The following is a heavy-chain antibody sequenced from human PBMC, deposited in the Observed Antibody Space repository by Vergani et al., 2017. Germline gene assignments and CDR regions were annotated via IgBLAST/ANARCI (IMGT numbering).Heavy chain of an antibody. D-gene: IGHD2-2*01. CDR3: ARETSAAGVDY. Sequence: EVLLVESGGGLVQPGGSLRLSCAASGFTFSSYEMNWVRQAPGKGLEWVSYISSSGSTIYYADSVKGRFTISRDNAKNSLYLQMNSLRAEDTAVYYCARETSAAGVDYWGQGTLVTVSS. CDR2: ISSSGSTI. J-gene: IGHJ4*02. V-gene: IGHV3-48*03. CDR1: GFTFSSYE.